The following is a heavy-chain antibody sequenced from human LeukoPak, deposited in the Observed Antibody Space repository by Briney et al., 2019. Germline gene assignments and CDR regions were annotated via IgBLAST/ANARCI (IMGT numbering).Heavy chain of an antibody. J-gene: IGHJ4*02. CDR2: ASDGGST. Sequence: PSETLSLTCSVSGGSITSYYWSWIRQSPGKGLEWIGHASDGGSTNYSPSLKGRVSISVDTSKNQFSLNLRSVTAADTAVYFCARASTTFDDWGQGTLVTVSS. CDR3: ARASTTFDD. V-gene: IGHV4-59*01. CDR1: GGSITSYY. D-gene: IGHD1-14*01.